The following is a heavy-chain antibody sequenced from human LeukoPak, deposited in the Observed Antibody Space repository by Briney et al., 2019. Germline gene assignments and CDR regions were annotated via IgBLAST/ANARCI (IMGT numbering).Heavy chain of an antibody. CDR2: IYTSGST. V-gene: IGHV4-4*07. CDR3: ARDLLPLNWFDP. Sequence: SETLSLTCTVSGGSFSSYYWSWIRQPAGKGLEWIGRIYTSGSTNYNPSLKSRVTMSVDTSKNQFSLKLSSVTAADTAVYYCARDLLPLNWFDPWGQGTLVTVSS. CDR1: GGSFSSYY. D-gene: IGHD2/OR15-2a*01. J-gene: IGHJ5*02.